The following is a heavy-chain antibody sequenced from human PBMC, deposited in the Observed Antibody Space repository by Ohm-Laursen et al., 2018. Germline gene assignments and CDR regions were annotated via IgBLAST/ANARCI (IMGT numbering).Heavy chain of an antibody. CDR3: AREGGDIAYSQH. CDR2: IKQDGSEK. Sequence: SLRLSCTASGFTFSSYWMSWVRQAPGKGLEWVANIKQDGSEKYYVDSVKGRFTISRDNAKNSLYLQMNSLRAEDTAVYYCAREGGDIAYSQHWGQGTLVTVSS. J-gene: IGHJ1*01. CDR1: GFTFSSYW. D-gene: IGHD2-15*01. V-gene: IGHV3-7*01.